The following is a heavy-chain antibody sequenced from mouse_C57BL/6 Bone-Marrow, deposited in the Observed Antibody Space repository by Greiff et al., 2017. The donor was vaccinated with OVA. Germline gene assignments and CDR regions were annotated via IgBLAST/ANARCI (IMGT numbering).Heavy chain of an antibody. J-gene: IGHJ4*01. Sequence: DVMLVESGGGLVQPGESLKLSCESNEYEFPSHDMSWVRKTPEKRLELVAAINSDGGSTYYPDTMERRFIISRDNTKKTLYLQMSSLRSEDTALYYCARYGTVYYAMDYWGQGTSVTVSS. CDR1: EYEFPSHD. CDR3: ARYGTVYYAMDY. D-gene: IGHD1-1*01. CDR2: INSDGGST. V-gene: IGHV5-2*01.